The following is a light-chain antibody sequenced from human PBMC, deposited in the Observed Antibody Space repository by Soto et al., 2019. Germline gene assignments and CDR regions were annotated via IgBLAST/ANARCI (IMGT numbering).Light chain of an antibody. CDR3: SSYTTNSPPVV. V-gene: IGLV2-14*01. CDR1: SGDIGSYNY. J-gene: IGLJ2*01. Sequence: QSALTQPASVSGSPGQSITISCTGTSGDIGSYNYVSWYQQYPGKAPKLLISEVTNRPSGVSNRFSGSKSGNTASLTISGLQAEDEAHYYCSSYTTNSPPVVFGGGTQVTVL. CDR2: EVT.